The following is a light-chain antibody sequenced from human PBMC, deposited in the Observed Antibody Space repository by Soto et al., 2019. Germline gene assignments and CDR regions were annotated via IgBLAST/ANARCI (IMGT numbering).Light chain of an antibody. Sequence: EIVLTQSPGTLSLSPGERATLSCRASQSVSSSYLAWYQQKPGQAPRPLIYGASSRATGIPDRFSGSGSGTDFPLTSSRLEAEDFAVYYCQHKWTFGQGPKVEIK. CDR1: QSVSSSY. V-gene: IGKV3-20*01. CDR2: GAS. CDR3: QHKWT. J-gene: IGKJ1*01.